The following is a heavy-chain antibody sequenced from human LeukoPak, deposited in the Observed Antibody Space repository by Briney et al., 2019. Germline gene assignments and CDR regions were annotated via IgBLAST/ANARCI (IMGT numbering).Heavy chain of an antibody. CDR3: AREAPSYGSGSLGY. CDR2: ISSSSSYR. CDR1: GFAFSSYS. J-gene: IGHJ4*02. D-gene: IGHD3-10*01. V-gene: IGHV3-21*01. Sequence: PGGSLRLSCAASGFAFSSYSMNWVRQAPGKGLEWVSYISSSSSYRSYADSVKGRFTISRDNAKNSLYLQMNSLRAEDTAVYYCAREAPSYGSGSLGYWGQGTLVTVSS.